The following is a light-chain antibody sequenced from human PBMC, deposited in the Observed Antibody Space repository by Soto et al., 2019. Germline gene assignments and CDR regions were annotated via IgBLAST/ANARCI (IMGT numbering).Light chain of an antibody. CDR2: DAS. V-gene: IGKV3-11*01. CDR1: QSVGSY. J-gene: IGKJ1*01. CDR3: LQRNYWPRT. Sequence: EVVLTQSPATLSLSPGERATLSCRASQSVGSYLAWYQQKPAQAPRLLIYDASNRATGIPARFSGSGSGTDFTLTISSLEPEDFAIYYCLQRNYWPRTFGQGTKVEIK.